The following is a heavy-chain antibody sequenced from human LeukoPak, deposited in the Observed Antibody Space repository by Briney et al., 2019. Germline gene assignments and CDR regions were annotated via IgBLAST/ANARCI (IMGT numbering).Heavy chain of an antibody. CDR3: AKERAPGAISCTLDY. Sequence: GGSLRLSCAASGFAFSRYCMYWVRQAPGKGLVWVSRINTDATNTTYADSVKGRFTISRDNSKNTLYLQMNSLRAEDTAVYYCAKERAPGAISCTLDYWGQGTLVTVSS. V-gene: IGHV3-74*01. D-gene: IGHD2-2*02. CDR2: INTDATNT. J-gene: IGHJ4*02. CDR1: GFAFSRYC.